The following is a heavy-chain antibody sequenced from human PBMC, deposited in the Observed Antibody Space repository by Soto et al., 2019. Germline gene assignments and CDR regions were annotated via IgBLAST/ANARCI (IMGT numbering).Heavy chain of an antibody. J-gene: IGHJ4*02. CDR1: VGSVNSDDYY. D-gene: IGHD1-26*01. CDR2: IYYTGRT. Sequence: SEPLSLTCTFSVGSVNSDDYYWSWIRQPPGKGLEWIGYIYYTGRTNYNPSLMSRVTISLDASRNQFSLKLNSVTAADTAVFYCAREYSNSPEAFDSWGKGTLVTVSS. CDR3: AREYSNSPEAFDS. V-gene: IGHV4-61*08.